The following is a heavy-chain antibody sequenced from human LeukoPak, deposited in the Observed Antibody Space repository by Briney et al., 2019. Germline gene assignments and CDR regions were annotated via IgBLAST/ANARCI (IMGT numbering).Heavy chain of an antibody. CDR1: GLTCSSYT. D-gene: IGHD1-1*01. Sequence: GGSLRLSCAGCGLTCSSYTMHWIREAPGKGLEWVSSISGSNSYIFYADSVKGRFTVSRDNAKDSLYLQMNSLRAEDTAVYYCARALTTLTYEGYWGQGTLVTVSS. CDR2: ISGSNSYI. CDR3: ARALTTLTYEGY. J-gene: IGHJ4*02. V-gene: IGHV3-21*01.